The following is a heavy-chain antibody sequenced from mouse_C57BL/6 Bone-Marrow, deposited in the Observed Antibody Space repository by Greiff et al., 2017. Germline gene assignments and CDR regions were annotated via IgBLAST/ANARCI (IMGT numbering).Heavy chain of an antibody. D-gene: IGHD1-1*01. V-gene: IGHV5-6*01. Sequence: EVKLQESGGDLVKPGGSLKLSCAASGFTFSSYGMSWVRQTPDKRLEWVATISSGGSYTYYPDSVKGRFTISRDNAKNTLYLQMSSLKSEDTAMYYCARHYYGSTPTMDYWGQGTSVTVSS. CDR2: ISSGGSYT. CDR1: GFTFSSYG. J-gene: IGHJ4*01. CDR3: ARHYYGSTPTMDY.